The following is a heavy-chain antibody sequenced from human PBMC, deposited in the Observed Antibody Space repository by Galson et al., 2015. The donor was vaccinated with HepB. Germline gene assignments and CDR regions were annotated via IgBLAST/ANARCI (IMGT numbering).Heavy chain of an antibody. Sequence: SLRLSCAGSRFTFGSYSMNWVRQAPGKGLEWISYIDSSSSDIYYADSVKGRFTISRDNAKNSLYLQMNSLGDEDTAVYYCARDTTNYYDSSGYWNFDLWGRGTLVTVSS. CDR1: RFTFGSYS. J-gene: IGHJ2*01. CDR3: ARDTTNYYDSSGYWNFDL. V-gene: IGHV3-48*02. CDR2: IDSSSSDI. D-gene: IGHD3-22*01.